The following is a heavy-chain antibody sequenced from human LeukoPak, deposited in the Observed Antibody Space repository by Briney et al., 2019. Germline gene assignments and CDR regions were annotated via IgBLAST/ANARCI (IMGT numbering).Heavy chain of an antibody. CDR1: GFTFSSYA. Sequence: GGSLRLSCAASGFTFSSYAMHWVRQAPGKGLEWVAVISYDGSNKYYADSVKGRFTISRDNSKNTLYLQMNSLRAEDTAVYYCAGDYDFRSVLNAFDIWGQGTMVTVSS. CDR2: ISYDGSNK. CDR3: AGDYDFRSVLNAFDI. J-gene: IGHJ3*02. D-gene: IGHD3-3*01. V-gene: IGHV3-30-3*01.